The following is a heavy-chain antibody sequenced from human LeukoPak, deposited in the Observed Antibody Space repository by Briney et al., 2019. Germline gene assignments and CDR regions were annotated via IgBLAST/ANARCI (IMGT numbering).Heavy chain of an antibody. CDR3: ATASSFLFY. CDR1: GLTFSNAW. Sequence: PGESLRLSCAASGLTFSNAWMSWVRQAPGEWLEWVGRIKRKTDGETTEYVAPVRGRFTIDRDDTKSTLYLQMNSLKDEDTGVYYCATASSFLFYWGQGTLVTVSA. D-gene: IGHD3-3*01. V-gene: IGHV3-15*01. J-gene: IGHJ4*02. CDR2: IKRKTDGETT.